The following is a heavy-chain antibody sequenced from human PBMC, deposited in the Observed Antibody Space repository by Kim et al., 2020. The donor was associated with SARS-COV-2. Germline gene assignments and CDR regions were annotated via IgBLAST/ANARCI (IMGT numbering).Heavy chain of an antibody. Sequence: GTVNGRFTISRDNAKKALYLQRNSLRAEDTAVYYCAGEEGQQQLVRGVDYWGQGTLVTVSS. V-gene: IGHV3-7*03. D-gene: IGHD6-13*01. CDR3: AGEEGQQQLVRGVDY. J-gene: IGHJ4*02.